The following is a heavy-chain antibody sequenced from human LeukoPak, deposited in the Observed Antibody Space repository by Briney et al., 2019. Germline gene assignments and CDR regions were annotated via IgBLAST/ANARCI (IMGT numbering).Heavy chain of an antibody. D-gene: IGHD3-22*01. V-gene: IGHV4-59*01. CDR2: IYYSGST. J-gene: IGHJ4*02. CDR3: ARYYYDSSGYYYFDY. Sequence: SETLSLTCTVSGGSISSYYWSWIRQPPGKGLEWIGYIYYSGSTNYNPSLKSRVTISVDTSKNQFSLKLSSVTAADTAAYYCARYYYDSSGYYYFDYWGQGTLVTVSS. CDR1: GGSISSYY.